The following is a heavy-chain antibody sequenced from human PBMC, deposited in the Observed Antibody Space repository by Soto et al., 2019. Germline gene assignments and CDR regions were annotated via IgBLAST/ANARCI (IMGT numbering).Heavy chain of an antibody. CDR2: ISYDGSNK. V-gene: IGHV3-30*18. J-gene: IGHJ4*02. CDR3: AKEGGSYGTFDY. CDR1: GFTFSSYG. Sequence: QVQLVESGGGVVQPGRSLRLSCAASGFTFSSYGMHWVRQAPGKGLEWVAVISYDGSNKYYADSVKGRFTISRDNSKNTLYLQMNSLRAEDTAGYYCAKEGGSYGTFDYWGQGTLVTVSS. D-gene: IGHD1-26*01.